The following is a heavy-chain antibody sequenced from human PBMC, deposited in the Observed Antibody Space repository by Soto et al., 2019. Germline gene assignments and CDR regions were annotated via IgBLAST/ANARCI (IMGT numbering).Heavy chain of an antibody. CDR1: GFTFSSYG. CDR3: ARDYSYDILTGSRSEGYFDY. CDR2: IWYDGSNK. V-gene: IGHV3-33*01. D-gene: IGHD3-9*01. J-gene: IGHJ4*02. Sequence: GGSLRLSCAASGFTFSSYGMHWVRQAPGKGLEWVAVIWYDGSNKYYADSVKGRFTISRDNSKNTLYLQMNSLRAEDTAVYYCARDYSYDILTGSRSEGYFDYWGQGTLVTVSS.